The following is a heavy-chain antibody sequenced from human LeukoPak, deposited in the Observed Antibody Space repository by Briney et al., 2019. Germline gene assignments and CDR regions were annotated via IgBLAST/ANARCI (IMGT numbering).Heavy chain of an antibody. CDR2: ISSSSSYI. CDR3: ARDNRPTYYYDSSGYSDY. V-gene: IGHV3-21*01. Sequence: PGGSLRLSCAASGFTFSSYSMNWVRQAPGKGLEWVSSISSSSSYIYYADSVKGRFTISRDNAKNSLYLQMNSLRAEDTAVYYCARDNRPTYYYDSSGYSDYWGQGTLVTVSS. D-gene: IGHD3-22*01. J-gene: IGHJ4*02. CDR1: GFTFSSYS.